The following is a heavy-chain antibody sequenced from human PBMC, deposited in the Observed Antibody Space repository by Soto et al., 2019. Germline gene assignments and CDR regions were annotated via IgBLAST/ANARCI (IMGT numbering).Heavy chain of an antibody. J-gene: IGHJ4*01. CDR3: STRAYDTNGYYRLDH. D-gene: IGHD3-22*01. CDR2: INHSGRV. V-gene: IGHV4-34*01. CDR1: GGSFSGQS. Sequence: PSDTLSLTCAVDGGSFSGQSCTWIRQSPGKGLEWIGDINHSGRVNYSPSLKSRVTISLDTSKNQFSLTLSAVTAADTAMYYCSTRAYDTNGYYRLDHWGQGTMVTLSS.